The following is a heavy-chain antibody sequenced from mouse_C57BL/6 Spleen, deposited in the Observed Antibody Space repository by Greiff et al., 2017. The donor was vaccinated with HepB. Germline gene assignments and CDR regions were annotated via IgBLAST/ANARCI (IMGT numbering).Heavy chain of an antibody. CDR3: TEGPYFDY. Sequence: DVQLQESGGGLVQPGGSMKLSCVASGFTFSNYWMNWVRQSPEKGLEWVAQIRLKSDNYATHYAESVKGRFTISRDDSKSSVYLQMNNLRAEDTGIYYCTEGPYFDYWGQGTTLTVSS. J-gene: IGHJ2*01. V-gene: IGHV6-3*01. CDR1: GFTFSNYW. D-gene: IGHD3-3*01. CDR2: IRLKSDNYAT.